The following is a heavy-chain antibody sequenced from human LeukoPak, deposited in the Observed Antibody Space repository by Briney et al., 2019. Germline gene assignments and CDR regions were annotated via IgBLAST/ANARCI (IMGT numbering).Heavy chain of an antibody. D-gene: IGHD3-10*01. J-gene: IGHJ6*03. CDR3: ARDRSPRITMVRGVPPYYMDV. Sequence: SETLSLTCTVSGGSISSYYWSWIRQPPGKGLKWIGNIYYSGYTTYSPSLRSRVTISVDTSKNQFSLKLSSVTAADTAVYYCARDRSPRITMVRGVPPYYMDVWGKGTTVTISS. V-gene: IGHV4-59*01. CDR2: IYYSGYT. CDR1: GGSISSYY.